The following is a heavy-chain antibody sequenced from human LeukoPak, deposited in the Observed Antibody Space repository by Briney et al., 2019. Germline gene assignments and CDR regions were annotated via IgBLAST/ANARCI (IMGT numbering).Heavy chain of an antibody. V-gene: IGHV1-2*02. CDR2: INPNSGGT. J-gene: IGHJ4*02. D-gene: IGHD3-22*01. CDR1: GYTFTGYY. Sequence: ASVKVSCKASGYTFTGYYMHWVRQAPGQGLEWMGWINPNSGGTNYAQKFQGRVTMTRDTSISTAYMELSRLRSDDTAVYYCARAPPYYYESSGYPGYFDYWGQGTLVTVSS. CDR3: ARAPPYYYESSGYPGYFDY.